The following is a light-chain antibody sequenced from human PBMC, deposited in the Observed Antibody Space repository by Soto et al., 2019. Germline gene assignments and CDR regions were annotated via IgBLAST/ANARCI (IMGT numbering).Light chain of an antibody. CDR2: KAS. V-gene: IGKV1-5*03. CDR1: QNINTW. Sequence: DIQMTQSPSTLSASVGDRVTITCRASQNINTWLAWYNQKPGEAPKLLIYKASSLESGVPSRFSASGSGTELTLTISSLQPDDSATYHCQQYNTYSRTIGLGTKVEIK. CDR3: QQYNTYSRT. J-gene: IGKJ1*01.